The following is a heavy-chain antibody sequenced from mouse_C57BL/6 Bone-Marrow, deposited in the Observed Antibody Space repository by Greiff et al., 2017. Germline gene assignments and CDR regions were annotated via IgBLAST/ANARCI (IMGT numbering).Heavy chain of an antibody. Sequence: VQLQQSGAELAKPGASVKLSCKASGYTFTSYWMHWVKQRPGQGLEWIGYINPSSGYTKYNQKFKDKATLTAEKSSSPAYMQLSSLTYEDSAVYYCARDGSSLWYFDVWGTGTTVTVSS. CDR2: INPSSGYT. J-gene: IGHJ1*03. D-gene: IGHD1-1*01. CDR3: ARDGSSLWYFDV. V-gene: IGHV1-7*01. CDR1: GYTFTSYW.